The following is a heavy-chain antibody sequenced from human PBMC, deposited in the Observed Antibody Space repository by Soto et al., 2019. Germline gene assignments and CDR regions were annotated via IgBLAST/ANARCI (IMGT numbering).Heavy chain of an antibody. V-gene: IGHV3-23*01. D-gene: IGHD2-21*02. J-gene: IGHJ4*02. Sequence: EVQLLESGGGFVQPGGSLRLSCTASGVGLSTYAISWVRQAPGKGLEWVSVISGNSGKTDYADSVTGRFSISRDKSENMVYLQMNRLRAEDTAVYYCALPSCGGDCYSPFDYWGQGTLVTVSS. CDR3: ALPSCGGDCYSPFDY. CDR2: ISGNSGKT. CDR1: GVGLSTYA.